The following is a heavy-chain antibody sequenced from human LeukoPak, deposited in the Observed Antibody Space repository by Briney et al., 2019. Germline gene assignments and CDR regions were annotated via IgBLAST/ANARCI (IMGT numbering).Heavy chain of an antibody. CDR1: GFTFDDYA. CDR3: ANDIRSGVGGDYVPDAFDI. CDR2: ISWNSGSI. D-gene: IGHD4-17*01. Sequence: PGGSLRLSCAASGFTFDDYAMHSVRHAPRKGLEWVSGISWNSGSIGYADSVKGRFTISRDNAKNSLYLQMNSLRAEDTALYYCANDIRSGVGGDYVPDAFDIWGQGTMVTVSS. J-gene: IGHJ3*02. V-gene: IGHV3-9*01.